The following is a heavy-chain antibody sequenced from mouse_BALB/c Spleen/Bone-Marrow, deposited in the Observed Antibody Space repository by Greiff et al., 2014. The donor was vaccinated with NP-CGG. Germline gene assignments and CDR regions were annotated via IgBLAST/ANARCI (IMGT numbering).Heavy chain of an antibody. J-gene: IGHJ3*01. CDR3: ARPRFAY. V-gene: IGHV5-9-3*01. CDR2: ISSGGSYT. Sequence: EVQLVESGGGLVKPGGSLKLSCAASGFTFSGYAMSWVRQTPEKRLEWVATISSGGSYTYYPDSVKGRFTISRDNAKNTLYLQMSSLRSEDTAMYYCARPRFAYWGQGTLVTVSA. CDR1: GFTFSGYA.